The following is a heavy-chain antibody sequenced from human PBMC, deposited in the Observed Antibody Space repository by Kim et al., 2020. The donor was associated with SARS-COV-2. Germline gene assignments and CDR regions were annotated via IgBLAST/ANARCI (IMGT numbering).Heavy chain of an antibody. D-gene: IGHD6-19*01. CDR1: GGSISSSSYY. V-gene: IGHV4-39*07. CDR2: IYYSGST. CDR3: ARGGGSIAVAELDP. J-gene: IGHJ5*02. Sequence: SETLSLTCTVSGGSISSSSYYWGWIRQPPGKGLEWIGSIYYSGSTYYNPSLKSRVTISVDTSKNQFSLKLSSVTAADTAVYYCARGGGSIAVAELDPWGQGTLVTVSS.